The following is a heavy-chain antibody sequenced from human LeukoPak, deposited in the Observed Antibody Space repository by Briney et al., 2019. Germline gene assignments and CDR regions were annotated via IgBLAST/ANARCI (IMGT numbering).Heavy chain of an antibody. V-gene: IGHV1-69*04. Sequence: ASVKVSCKASGGTFSNHAISWVRQAPGQGLEWMGRIIPTTGITNYAQNFQGRVTITADKSTSTAYMELSSLRSEDTTVYYCARPPPRFDGYILYYWGQRTLVTVYS. CDR3: ARPPPRFDGYILYY. CDR2: IIPTTGIT. CDR1: GGTFSNHA. J-gene: IGHJ4*02. D-gene: IGHD5-24*01.